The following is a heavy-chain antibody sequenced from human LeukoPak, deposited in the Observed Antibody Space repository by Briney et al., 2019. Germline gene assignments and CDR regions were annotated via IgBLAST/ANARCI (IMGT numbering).Heavy chain of an antibody. CDR2: INPNSGGT. V-gene: IGHV1-2*02. CDR3: TRFRHVAVAGTPHFDY. D-gene: IGHD6-19*01. Sequence: ASVKLSCTASGYTFTDYHIHWVRQAPGQGLEWMGWINPNSGGTNYAEKFHGRLTTTRDTSISTAFMELSGLRSDDTAVYYCTRFRHVAVAGTPHFDYWGQGALVTVSS. J-gene: IGHJ4*02. CDR1: GYTFTDYH.